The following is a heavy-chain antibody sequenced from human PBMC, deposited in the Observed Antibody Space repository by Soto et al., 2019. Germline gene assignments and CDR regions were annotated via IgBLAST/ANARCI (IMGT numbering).Heavy chain of an antibody. CDR1: GFTFTTHA. J-gene: IGHJ4*02. Sequence: ASVKVSCKTSGFTFTTHAIHWVRQAPGQRFEWMGWINAGNGNTKYSQRFQDRVTISWDTSASTAYMELSSLTSEDRAVYYCARRNNSGPIDYWGQGTLVTVSS. D-gene: IGHD5-12*01. V-gene: IGHV1-3*01. CDR2: INAGNGNT. CDR3: ARRNNSGPIDY.